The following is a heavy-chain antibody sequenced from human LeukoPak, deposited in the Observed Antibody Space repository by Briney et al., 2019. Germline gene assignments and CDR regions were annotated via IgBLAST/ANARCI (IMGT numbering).Heavy chain of an antibody. J-gene: IGHJ4*02. CDR1: GGSIXSYY. CDR2: IYYSGST. CDR3: ARHAVDSGLDY. Sequence: XETLSLTCTVSGGSIXSYYWSWIRQPPGKGLEWIGYIYYSGSTNYNPSLKSRVTISVDTSKNQFSLKLSSVTAADTAVYYCARHAVDSGLDYWGQGTLVTVSS. V-gene: IGHV4-59*08. D-gene: IGHD1-14*01.